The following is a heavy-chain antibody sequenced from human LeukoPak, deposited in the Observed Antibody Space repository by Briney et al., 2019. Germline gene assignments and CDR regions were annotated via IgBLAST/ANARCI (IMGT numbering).Heavy chain of an antibody. CDR2: ISYDGSNK. D-gene: IGHD3-22*01. Sequence: PGGSLRLSCAASGFTFSSYWMSWVRQAPGKGLEWVAVISYDGSNKYYADSVKGRFTISRDNSKNTLYLQMNSLRAEDTAVYYCARDHCSWYYYDSSGYWACGLGFDYWGQGTLVTVSS. V-gene: IGHV3-30*03. CDR3: ARDHCSWYYYDSSGYWACGLGFDY. J-gene: IGHJ4*02. CDR1: GFTFSSYW.